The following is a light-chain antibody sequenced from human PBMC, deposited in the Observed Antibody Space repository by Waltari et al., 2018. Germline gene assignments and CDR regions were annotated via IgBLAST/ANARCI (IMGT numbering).Light chain of an antibody. Sequence: DIQMTQSPSSLSTSVGDRVTITCRASQSISTYLNWYQQKPGKAPKLLIYAASKLQSGVPSRFRGSGSGTDFALTISSLQPEDFATYYCQQSSTTPRTFGQGTKVEIK. CDR3: QQSSTTPRT. CDR1: QSISTY. CDR2: AAS. J-gene: IGKJ1*01. V-gene: IGKV1-39*01.